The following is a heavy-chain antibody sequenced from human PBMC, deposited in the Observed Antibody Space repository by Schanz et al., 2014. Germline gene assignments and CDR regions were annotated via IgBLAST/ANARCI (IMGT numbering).Heavy chain of an antibody. D-gene: IGHD3-10*01. CDR3: AKRRFGELSAFDI. V-gene: IGHV3-23*04. J-gene: IGHJ3*02. CDR2: ISGSGGST. Sequence: VQLVESGGGVVQPGRSLRLSCVASGFTFSSYDVFWVRQAPGKGLEWVSAISGSGGSTYYADSVKGRFTISRDNSKNTLYQQMNSLRGEDKAVYYCAKRRFGELSAFDIWGKGTMVTVSS. CDR1: GFTFSSYD.